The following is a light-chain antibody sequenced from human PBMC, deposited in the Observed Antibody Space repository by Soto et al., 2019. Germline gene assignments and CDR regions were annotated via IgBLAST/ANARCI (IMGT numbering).Light chain of an antibody. V-gene: IGKV4-1*01. Sequence: DIVMTQSPDSLTLSLGERATINCKSSQSVFSRFRNKNYLGWFQQKPGQTPRILIYWASTPESGVSDRFSGNGSGTDFTLTIDSLQAEDVAVYYCQQYYTTPTWTFGQGTKVDNK. J-gene: IGKJ1*01. CDR2: WAS. CDR3: QQYYTTPTWT. CDR1: QSVFSRFRNKNY.